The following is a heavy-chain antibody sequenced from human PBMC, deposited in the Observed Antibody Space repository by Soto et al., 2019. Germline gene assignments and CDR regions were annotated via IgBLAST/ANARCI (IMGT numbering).Heavy chain of an antibody. D-gene: IGHD2-2*01. Sequence: GGSLRLSCAASGFTFDDYTMHWVRQAPGKGLEWVCLISWDGVSTYYADSVKGRFTISRDNSKNSLYRQMNSLRTEDTALYYCAKAYASHGFDYWGQGTLVTVSS. CDR1: GFTFDDYT. J-gene: IGHJ4*02. CDR3: AKAYASHGFDY. CDR2: ISWDGVST. V-gene: IGHV3-43*01.